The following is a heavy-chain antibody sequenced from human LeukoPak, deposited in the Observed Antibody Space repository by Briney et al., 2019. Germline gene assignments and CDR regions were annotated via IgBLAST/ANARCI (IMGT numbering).Heavy chain of an antibody. Sequence: PGGSLGLSCAASGFTFSSYAMSWVRQAPGKGLEWVSSISTSGISTYYPDSVKGRFTISRDNSKNTLYLQMNSLRVEDTAVYYCAKARCGGVTCFPDYWGQGTLVTVSS. D-gene: IGHD2-21*01. CDR1: GFTFSSYA. J-gene: IGHJ4*02. CDR3: AKARCGGVTCFPDY. V-gene: IGHV3-23*01. CDR2: ISTSGIST.